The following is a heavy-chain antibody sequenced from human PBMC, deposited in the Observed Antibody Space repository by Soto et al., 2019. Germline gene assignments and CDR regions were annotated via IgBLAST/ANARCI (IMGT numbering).Heavy chain of an antibody. Sequence: QVQLVESGGGVVQPGRSLRLSCAASGFTFSSYGMHLVRQAPGKGLEWVAVISYDGSNKYYADSVKCRFTISRDNSKNTLYLQMNSLRAEDTAVYYCAKDLGGMHYYGMDVWGQGTTVTVSS. CDR3: AKDLGGMHYYGMDV. CDR2: ISYDGSNK. V-gene: IGHV3-30*18. D-gene: IGHD2-8*01. J-gene: IGHJ6*02. CDR1: GFTFSSYG.